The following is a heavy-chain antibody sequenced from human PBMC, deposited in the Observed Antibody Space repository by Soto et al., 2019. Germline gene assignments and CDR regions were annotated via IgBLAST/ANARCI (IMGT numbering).Heavy chain of an antibody. Sequence: QVQLVESGGGVVQPGRSLRLSCAASGFTFSSYGMHWVRQAPGKGLEWVAVIWYDGSNKYYADSVKGRFTISRDNSKNTRYLQMNSLRAEDTAVYYCARDVVLLDYWGQGTLVTVSS. J-gene: IGHJ4*02. D-gene: IGHD2-15*01. CDR2: IWYDGSNK. CDR3: ARDVVLLDY. V-gene: IGHV3-33*01. CDR1: GFTFSSYG.